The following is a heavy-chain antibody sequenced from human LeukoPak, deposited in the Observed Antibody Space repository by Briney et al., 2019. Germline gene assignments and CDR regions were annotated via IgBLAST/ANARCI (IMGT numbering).Heavy chain of an antibody. J-gene: IGHJ4*02. CDR3: ARGGGGYNWNDVPDF. Sequence: SVKVSCKTSGGTFSSSAISWVRQAPGQGLEWMGGIIPLFGKANYAQKFRGRVTITADESTSTVYMEMSSLTSDDTAVYYCARGGGGYNWNDVPDFWGQGTLVTVSS. D-gene: IGHD1-1*01. CDR1: GGTFSSSA. CDR2: IIPLFGKA. V-gene: IGHV1-69*01.